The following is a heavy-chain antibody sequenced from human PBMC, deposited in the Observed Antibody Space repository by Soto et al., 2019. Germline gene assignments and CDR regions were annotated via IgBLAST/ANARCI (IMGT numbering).Heavy chain of an antibody. V-gene: IGHV4-59*01. J-gene: IGHJ5*02. CDR2: INYSGKS. CDR3: ARLYCADSVSCKRFDP. D-gene: IGHD2-8*02. Sequence: QVQLQESGPGLVKSSETLSLTCSVSGYSSSTYYWGWIRQPPGKGLEWIGYINYSGKSNPNPSLKLLLSIPVAASNNPVPLKLTRFTAADTAVYYWARLYCADSVSCKRFDPWGQGTLVVVSS. CDR1: GYSSSTYY.